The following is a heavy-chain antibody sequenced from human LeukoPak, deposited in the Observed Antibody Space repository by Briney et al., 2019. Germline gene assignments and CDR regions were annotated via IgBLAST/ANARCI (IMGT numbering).Heavy chain of an antibody. V-gene: IGHV3-30*02. J-gene: IGHJ2*01. CDR3: AKGSSSWPQYWYSDL. CDR2: IWYGGSNK. D-gene: IGHD6-13*01. Sequence: GGSLRLSCAASGFTFSSYGMHWVRQAPGKGLEWVAVIWYGGSNKYYADSVKGRFTISRDNSKNTLYLQMNSLRAEDTAVYYCAKGSSSWPQYWYSDLGGRGPWSLSPQ. CDR1: GFTFSSYG.